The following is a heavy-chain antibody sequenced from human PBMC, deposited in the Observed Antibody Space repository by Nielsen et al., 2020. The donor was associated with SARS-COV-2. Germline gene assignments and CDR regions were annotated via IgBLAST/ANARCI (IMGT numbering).Heavy chain of an antibody. CDR3: ARHSELRGFDP. CDR2: IYPGDSDT. D-gene: IGHD1-7*01. V-gene: IGHV5-51*01. Sequence: VRQMPGKGLEWMGIIYPGDSDTRYSPSFQGQVTISADKSISTACLQWSSLKASDTAMYYCARHSELRGFDPWGQGTLVTVSS. J-gene: IGHJ5*02.